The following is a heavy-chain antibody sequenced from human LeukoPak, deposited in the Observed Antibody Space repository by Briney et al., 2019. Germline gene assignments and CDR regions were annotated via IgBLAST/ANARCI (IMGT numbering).Heavy chain of an antibody. D-gene: IGHD5-18*01. J-gene: IGHJ4*02. Sequence: GGSLRLSCAASGFTFDDYAMHWVRQAPGKGLEWVSGISWNSGSIGYADSVKGRFTISRDNAKNSLYLQMNSLRAEDTALYYCAKDHGYSYGPFDYWGQGTLDTVSS. CDR1: GFTFDDYA. CDR2: ISWNSGSI. CDR3: AKDHGYSYGPFDY. V-gene: IGHV3-9*01.